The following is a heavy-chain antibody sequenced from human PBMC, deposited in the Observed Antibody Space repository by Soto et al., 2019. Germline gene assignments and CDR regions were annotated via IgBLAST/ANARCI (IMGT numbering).Heavy chain of an antibody. Sequence: LSCAASGFTFNNYGIHWVRQTPGQGLEWVAVISSDGSKKYYADSVKGRFTISRDNSKNTLYLQMSSLRAEDTAVYYCAKGDYYDSSGPFDYWGQGTVVTVSS. CDR3: AKGDYYDSSGPFDY. CDR1: GFTFNNYG. J-gene: IGHJ4*02. CDR2: ISSDGSKK. D-gene: IGHD3-22*01. V-gene: IGHV3-30*18.